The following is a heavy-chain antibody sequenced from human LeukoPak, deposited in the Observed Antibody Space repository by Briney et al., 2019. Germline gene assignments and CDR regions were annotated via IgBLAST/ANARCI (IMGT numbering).Heavy chain of an antibody. CDR3: ARVLSGCCYYFDY. CDR2: IHYTGST. J-gene: IGHJ4*02. D-gene: IGHD6-19*01. CDR1: GGSISSYY. V-gene: IGHV4-59*08. Sequence: SETLSLTCTVSGGSISSYYWSWIRQPPAKGLEWIGYIHYTGSTHYNPSLKSRVTISVDTSKNQFSLKLSSVTAADTAVYYCARVLSGCCYYFDYWGQGTLVTVSS.